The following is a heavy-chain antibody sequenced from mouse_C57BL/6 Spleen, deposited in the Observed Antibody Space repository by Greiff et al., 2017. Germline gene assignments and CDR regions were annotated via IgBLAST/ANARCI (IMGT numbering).Heavy chain of an antibody. V-gene: IGHV14-3*01. CDR3: ATGTGFDY. Sequence: DVKLVESVAELVRPGASVKLSCTASGFNIKNTYMHWVKQRPEQGLEWIGRIDPANGTTKYAPKFQGKATITADTSSNTAYLQLSSLTSEETAIYYCATGTGFDYWGQGTTLTVSS. CDR1: GFNIKNTY. D-gene: IGHD4-1*01. J-gene: IGHJ2*01. CDR2: IDPANGTT.